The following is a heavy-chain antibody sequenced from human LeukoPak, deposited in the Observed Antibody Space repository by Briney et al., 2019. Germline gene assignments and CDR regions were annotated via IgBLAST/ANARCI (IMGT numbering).Heavy chain of an antibody. CDR1: GSSFTSYW. V-gene: IGHV5-51*01. D-gene: IGHD4-23*01. J-gene: IGHJ4*02. CDR3: ARVGNSGGNYFDY. CDR2: IYAGDSDT. Sequence: GESLQISSTGSGSSFTSYWIGWVRQMPGKGLEWMGIIYAGDSDTTYSPSFQGQVTISADKSISTAYLQWSSLKASDTAMYYCARVGNSGGNYFDYWGQGTLVTVSS.